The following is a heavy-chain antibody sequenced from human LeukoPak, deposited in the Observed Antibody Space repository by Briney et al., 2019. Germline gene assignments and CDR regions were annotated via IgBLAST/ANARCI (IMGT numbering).Heavy chain of an antibody. Sequence: ASVKVSCKASGYTFTTFGTSWVRQAPGQGLEWMGWISAYSTYTGNTNYAQKFQGRVLMTTDTSTSIAYMELRSLRSDDTAVYYCTRDLGDMAAGVFYDYWGQGTLVTVSS. J-gene: IGHJ4*02. CDR3: TRDLGDMAAGVFYDY. CDR1: GYTFTTFG. D-gene: IGHD6-19*01. V-gene: IGHV1-18*01. CDR2: ISAYSTYTGNT.